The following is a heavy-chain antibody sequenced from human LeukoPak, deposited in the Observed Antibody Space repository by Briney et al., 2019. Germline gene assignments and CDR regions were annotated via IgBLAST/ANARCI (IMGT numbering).Heavy chain of an antibody. V-gene: IGHV3-30*02. D-gene: IGHD6-6*01. CDR2: IRYDGSIK. CDR3: AKDGGGKAAPNGGAFDI. J-gene: IGHJ3*02. Sequence: PAGSLRLSCAASGFTFSNYGMHWVRQPPGKGLEWVGFIRYDGSIKYYADSVKGRFTISRDNSETTLYLQMNSLRAEDTAVYYCAKDGGGKAAPNGGAFDIWGQGTMVTVSS. CDR1: GFTFSNYG.